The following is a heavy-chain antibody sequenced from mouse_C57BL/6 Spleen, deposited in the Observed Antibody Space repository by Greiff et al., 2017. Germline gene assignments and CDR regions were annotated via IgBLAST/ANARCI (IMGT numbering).Heavy chain of an antibody. V-gene: IGHV3-6*01. J-gene: IGHJ4*01. CDR3: ASLDYDGGAMDY. Sequence: EVKLQESGPGLVKPSQSLSLTCSVTGYSITSGYYWNWIRQFPGNKLEWMGYISYDGSNNYNPSLKNRISITRDTSKNQFFLKLNSVTTEDTATYYCASLDYDGGAMDYWGQGTSVTVSS. D-gene: IGHD2-4*01. CDR1: GYSITSGYY. CDR2: ISYDGSN.